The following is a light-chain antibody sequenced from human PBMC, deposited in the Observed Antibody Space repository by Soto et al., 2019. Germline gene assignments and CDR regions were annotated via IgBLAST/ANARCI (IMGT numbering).Light chain of an antibody. CDR3: SSYTAGGTI. J-gene: IGLJ1*01. CDR1: SSDVGNYNY. CDR2: MVS. V-gene: IGLV2-14*01. Sequence: QSALTQPASVSGSPGQSITISCTGTSSDVGNYNYVSWYQQYPGRVPKLLIYMVSNRPSGVSNRFSGSKSGNTASLTISGLQAEDEADYYCSSYTAGGTIFGTGTKVTVL.